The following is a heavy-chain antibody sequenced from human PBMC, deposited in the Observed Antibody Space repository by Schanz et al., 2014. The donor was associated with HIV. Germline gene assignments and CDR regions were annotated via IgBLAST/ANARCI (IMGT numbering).Heavy chain of an antibody. CDR1: GFTFSDYS. V-gene: IGHV3-21*04. CDR2: ISATGAYI. D-gene: IGHD2-21*02. Sequence: EVQLMESGGGSVQPGGSLRLSCAGSGFTFSDYSMTWVRQAPGKGLEWVAFISATGAYIYYADSVKGRFTISRDNAQKSLFLQMNSLRDEDTAIYFCASTAVYAVVTSTDYYNGIDVWGQGTTVTVSS. J-gene: IGHJ6*02. CDR3: ASTAVYAVVTSTDYYNGIDV.